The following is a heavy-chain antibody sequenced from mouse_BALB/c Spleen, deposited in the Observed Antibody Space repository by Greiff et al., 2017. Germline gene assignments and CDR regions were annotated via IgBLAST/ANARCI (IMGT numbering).Heavy chain of an antibody. CDR2: ISSGGST. V-gene: IGHV5-6-5*01. CDR1: GFTFSSYA. J-gene: IGHJ4*01. CDR3: ARNDGYPYAMDY. D-gene: IGHD2-3*01. Sequence: EVQLQESGGGLVKPGGSLKLSCAASGFTFSSYAMSWVRQTPEKRLEWVASISSGGSTYYPDSVKGRFTISRDNARNILYLQMSSLRSEDTAMYYCARNDGYPYAMDYWGQGTSVTVSS.